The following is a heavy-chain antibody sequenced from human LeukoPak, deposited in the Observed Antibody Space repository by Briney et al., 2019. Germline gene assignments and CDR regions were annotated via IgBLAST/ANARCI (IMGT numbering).Heavy chain of an antibody. CDR1: GFTFSNAW. J-gene: IGHJ4*02. CDR2: IKSKTDGGTT. D-gene: IGHD3-3*01. Sequence: GGSLRLSCAASGFTFSNAWMSWVRQAPGKGLEWVGRIKSKTDGGTTDYAAPVKGRFTISRDDSKNTLYLQMNSLGAEDTAVYYCAKSLSDFWSGHDCWGQGTLVTVSS. V-gene: IGHV3-15*05. CDR3: AKSLSDFWSGHDC.